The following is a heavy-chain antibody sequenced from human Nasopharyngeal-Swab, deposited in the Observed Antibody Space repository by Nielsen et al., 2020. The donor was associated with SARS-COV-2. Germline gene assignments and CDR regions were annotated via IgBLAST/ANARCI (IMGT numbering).Heavy chain of an antibody. V-gene: IGHV4-34*01. Sequence: RQAPGKGLEWIGEINHSGSTNYNPSLKSRVTISVDTSKNQFSLKLSSVTAADMAVYYCAREGDIVATTYFDYWGQGTLVTVSS. CDR3: AREGDIVATTYFDY. CDR2: INHSGST. J-gene: IGHJ4*02. D-gene: IGHD5-12*01.